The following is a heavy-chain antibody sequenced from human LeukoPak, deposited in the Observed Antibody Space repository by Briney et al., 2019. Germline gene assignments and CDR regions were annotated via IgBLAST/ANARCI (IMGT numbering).Heavy chain of an antibody. CDR2: IYYSGGT. D-gene: IGHD6-6*01. Sequence: SETLSLTCTVSGGSISSYYWTWIRQPPGKGLEWIGYIYYSGGTNYNPSLKSRVTISVDTSKNQFSLKLSSVAAADTAVYYCARFRYSNSSYYFDYWGQGTLVTVSS. CDR3: ARFRYSNSSYYFDY. V-gene: IGHV4-59*01. J-gene: IGHJ4*02. CDR1: GGSISSYY.